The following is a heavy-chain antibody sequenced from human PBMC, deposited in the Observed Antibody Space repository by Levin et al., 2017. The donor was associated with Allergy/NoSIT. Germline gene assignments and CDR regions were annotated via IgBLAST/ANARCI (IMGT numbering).Heavy chain of an antibody. D-gene: IGHD6-19*01. Sequence: SGPTLVKPTQTLTLTCTFSGFSLSTSGIRVSWIRQPPGKALEWLARIDWDDGKFYSTSLKTRLTISKDTSKNQVVRSMTNMDPVDTATHYCARTTVVGQGLFDHWGQGSLVTVSS. V-gene: IGHV2-70*04. J-gene: IGHJ4*02. CDR3: ARTTVVGQGLFDH. CDR1: GFSLSTSGIR. CDR2: IDWDDGK.